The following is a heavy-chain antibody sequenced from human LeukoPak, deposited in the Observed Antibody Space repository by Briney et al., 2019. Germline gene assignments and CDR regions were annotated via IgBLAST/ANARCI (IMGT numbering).Heavy chain of an antibody. Sequence: SETLSLTCTVSGGSISSSYWSWIRQPPGKGLEWIGYIYYSGSTNYNPSLKSRVTISVDTSKNQFSLKLSSVTAADTAVYYCARQGFYWYYGSGSYAPFDPWGQGTLVTVSS. CDR2: IYYSGST. V-gene: IGHV4-59*08. CDR3: ARQGFYWYYGSGSYAPFDP. CDR1: GGSISSSY. D-gene: IGHD3-10*01. J-gene: IGHJ5*02.